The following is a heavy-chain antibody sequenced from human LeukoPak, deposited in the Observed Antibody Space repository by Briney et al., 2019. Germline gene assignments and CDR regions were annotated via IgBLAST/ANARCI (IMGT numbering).Heavy chain of an antibody. CDR2: IGASGT. CDR3: AKDHGSGSQIG. Sequence: PGGSLRLSCAASGFTFSSYAMTWVRQAPGKGLEWVSGIGASGTYYADSLKGRFTISKDNSKNTLYLQMNSLRAEETAVYYCAKDHGSGSQIGWGQGTLVTVSS. J-gene: IGHJ4*02. D-gene: IGHD1-26*01. V-gene: IGHV3-23*01. CDR1: GFTFSSYA.